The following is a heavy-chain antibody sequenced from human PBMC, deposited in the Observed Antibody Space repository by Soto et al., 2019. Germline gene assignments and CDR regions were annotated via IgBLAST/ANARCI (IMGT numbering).Heavy chain of an antibody. V-gene: IGHV3-23*01. CDR1: GFTFSSYA. J-gene: IGHJ6*02. CDR2: ISGSGGST. CDR3: AKAACSSTSCYDLALYGMDV. Sequence: EVQLLESGGGLVQPGGSLRLSCAASGFTFSSYAMSWVRQAPGKGLEWVSAISGSGGSTYYADSVKGRFTISRDNSKNTLYLQMNSLRAEDTAVYYCAKAACSSTSCYDLALYGMDVWGQGTTVTVSS. D-gene: IGHD2-2*01.